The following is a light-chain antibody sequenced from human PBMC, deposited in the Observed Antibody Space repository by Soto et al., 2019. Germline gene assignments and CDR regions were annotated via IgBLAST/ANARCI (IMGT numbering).Light chain of an antibody. J-gene: IGKJ1*01. Sequence: ETVMTQSPVTLSVSPGERATLSCRASESVNNPLAWYQQKPGQAPRLLIYGVSTRATDIPARFSGSGSGTEFPLTISSLQSEDFAVYYCQQYNNWPPWTFGQGPKVEIK. V-gene: IGKV3-15*01. CDR1: ESVNNP. CDR3: QQYNNWPPWT. CDR2: GVS.